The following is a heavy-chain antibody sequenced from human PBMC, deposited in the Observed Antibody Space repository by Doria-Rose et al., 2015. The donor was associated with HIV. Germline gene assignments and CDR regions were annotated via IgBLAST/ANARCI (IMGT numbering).Heavy chain of an antibody. CDR2: IFSDDER. CDR1: GVSLSSPGMG. V-gene: IGHV2-26*01. Sequence: ESGPVLVKPTETLTLTCTVSGVSLSSPGMGVSWIRQPPGKALEWPANIFSDDERPYITSLKSRLTISRGTSKSQVVLTMTDMDPVDTATYYCARIKSSRWYHKYYFDFWGQGTLVIVSA. J-gene: IGHJ4*02. CDR3: ARIKSSRWYHKYYFDF. D-gene: IGHD6-13*01.